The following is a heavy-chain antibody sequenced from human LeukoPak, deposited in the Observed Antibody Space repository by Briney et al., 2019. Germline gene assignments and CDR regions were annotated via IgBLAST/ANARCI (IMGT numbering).Heavy chain of an antibody. CDR2: ISSSSSYI. CDR3: APSVGYSYPNWFDP. V-gene: IGHV3-21*01. D-gene: IGHD5-18*01. Sequence: GGSLRLPCAASGFTFSSYSMNWVRQAPGKGLEWVSSISSSSSYIYYADSVKGRFTISRDNAKNSLYLQMNSLRAEDTAVYYCAPSVGYSYPNWFDPWGQGTLVTVSS. CDR1: GFTFSSYS. J-gene: IGHJ5*02.